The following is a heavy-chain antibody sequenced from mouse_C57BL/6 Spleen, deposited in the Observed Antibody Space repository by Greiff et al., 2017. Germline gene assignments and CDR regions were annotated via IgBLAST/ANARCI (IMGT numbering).Heavy chain of an antibody. Sequence: VQLQQPGAELVRPGSSVKLSCKASGYTFTSYWMHWVKQRPIQGLEWIGNIDPSDSETHYNQKFKGKATLTADKSSSTAYMQLSSLTSEDSAVYFCARNLVNGNYFDYWGQGTTLTVSS. J-gene: IGHJ2*01. D-gene: IGHD2-1*01. CDR2: IDPSDSET. CDR3: ARNLVNGNYFDY. V-gene: IGHV1-52*01. CDR1: GYTFTSYW.